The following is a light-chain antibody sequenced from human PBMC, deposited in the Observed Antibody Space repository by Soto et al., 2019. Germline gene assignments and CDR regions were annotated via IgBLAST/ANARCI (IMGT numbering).Light chain of an antibody. V-gene: IGKV3-20*01. CDR1: QSVSTNY. CDR3: QQYGSSTLN. Sequence: EIVLTQSPGTLSLSPGQRATLSCRASQSVSTNYLAWYQQKPGQAPRLLIYDASNRATGIPDRFSGSGSGKEFTLTISRLEPEDFAVYYCQQYGSSTLNFSVGTKVAIK. CDR2: DAS. J-gene: IGKJ4*01.